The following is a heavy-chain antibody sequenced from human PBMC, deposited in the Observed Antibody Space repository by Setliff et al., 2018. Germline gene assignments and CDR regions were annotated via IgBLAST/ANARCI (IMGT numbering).Heavy chain of an antibody. CDR3: ARFGGSCSSSSCYAPDL. CDR2: IITSTGKT. D-gene: IGHD2-2*01. Sequence: ASVKVSCKASGYTFTNFGSHWLRQAPGQGLEWMAMIITSTGKTSYAQKFQGRVTVTTDTYTGTGYMELRSLRSDDTAMYFCARFGGSCSSSSCYAPDLWGQGTMVTVSS. J-gene: IGHJ3*01. V-gene: IGHV1-18*01. CDR1: GYTFTNFG.